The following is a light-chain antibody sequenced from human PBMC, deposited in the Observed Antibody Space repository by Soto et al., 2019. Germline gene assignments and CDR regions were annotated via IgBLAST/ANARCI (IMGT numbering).Light chain of an antibody. CDR3: CSYAGSYSVV. CDR2: DVS. CDR1: SSDVGGYNY. V-gene: IGLV2-11*01. J-gene: IGLJ2*01. Sequence: VLTQPRSVSGSPGQSVTISCTGTSSDVGGYNYVSWYQQHPGKAPKLMIYDVSKRPSGVPDRFSGSKSGNTASLTISGLQAEDEADYYCCSYAGSYSVVFGGGTQLTVL.